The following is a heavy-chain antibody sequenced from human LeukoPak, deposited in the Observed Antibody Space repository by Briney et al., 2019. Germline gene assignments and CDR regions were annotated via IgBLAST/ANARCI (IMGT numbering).Heavy chain of an antibody. Sequence: PGGSLRLSCAASGFTFSSYSMNWVRQAPGKGLEWVSSISSSSSYIYYADSVKGRFTISRDNAKNSLYLQMNSLRAEDTAVYYCARDRGCSSTSCSYYFDYWGQGTLVTVS. V-gene: IGHV3-21*01. CDR3: ARDRGCSSTSCSYYFDY. CDR2: ISSSSSYI. J-gene: IGHJ4*02. D-gene: IGHD2-2*01. CDR1: GFTFSSYS.